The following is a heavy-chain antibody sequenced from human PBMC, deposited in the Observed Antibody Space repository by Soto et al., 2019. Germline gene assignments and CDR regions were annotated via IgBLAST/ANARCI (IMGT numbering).Heavy chain of an antibody. Sequence: GGSLRLSCAASGFTFSSYGMHWVRQAPGKGLEWVAVIWFDGSNKYYGDSVKGRFTISRDNSNNTLYLQMNSLRAEDTAVYYCARWYMASPGTRGGWFDP. CDR1: GFTFSSYG. D-gene: IGHD6-13*01. V-gene: IGHV3-33*01. CDR3: ARWYMASPGTRGGWFDP. CDR2: IWFDGSNK. J-gene: IGHJ5*02.